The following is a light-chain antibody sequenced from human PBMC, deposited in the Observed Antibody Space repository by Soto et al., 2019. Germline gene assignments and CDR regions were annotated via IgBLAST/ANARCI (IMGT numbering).Light chain of an antibody. V-gene: IGKV3-20*01. CDR3: QQYGGSPLFT. Sequence: IVMTQSPATLSVSPGERATLSCRASRGISSNLAWYQQKPGQAPRLLIYGASNRATGIPDRFSGSGSGTDFTLTISRLEPEDFAVYSCQQYGGSPLFTFGPGTRVDFK. J-gene: IGKJ3*01. CDR2: GAS. CDR1: RGISSN.